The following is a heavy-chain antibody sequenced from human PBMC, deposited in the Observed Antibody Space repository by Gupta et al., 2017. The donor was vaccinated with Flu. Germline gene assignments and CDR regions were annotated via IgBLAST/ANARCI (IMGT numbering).Heavy chain of an antibody. J-gene: IGHJ5*02. CDR2: ISVYCGNT. CDR3: ARRAPTWEAGGGRWLDP. Sequence: PGQGLEFMGWISVYCGNTNYAQKQQGRVTMTTDPSTNTAYMELRNLRSNDTAVYYCARRAPTWEAGGGRWLDPWGQGTLVTVSS. V-gene: IGHV1-18*01. D-gene: IGHD1-26*01.